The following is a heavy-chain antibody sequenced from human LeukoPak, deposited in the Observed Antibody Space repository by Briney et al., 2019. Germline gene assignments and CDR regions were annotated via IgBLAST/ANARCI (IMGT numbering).Heavy chain of an antibody. CDR1: GFTFSSYW. J-gene: IGHJ3*02. Sequence: GGSLRLSCAASGFTFSSYWMSWVRQAPGKGLEWVANIKQDGSEKYYVDSVKGRFTISRDNAKNSLYLQMNSLRAEDTAVYYCARVHIVVVVAATGDAFDIWGQGTMVTVSS. CDR3: ARVHIVVVVAATGDAFDI. V-gene: IGHV3-7*03. CDR2: IKQDGSEK. D-gene: IGHD2-15*01.